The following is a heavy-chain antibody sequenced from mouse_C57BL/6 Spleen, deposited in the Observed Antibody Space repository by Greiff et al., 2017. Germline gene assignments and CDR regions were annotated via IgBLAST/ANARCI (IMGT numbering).Heavy chain of an antibody. D-gene: IGHD2-4*01. J-gene: IGHJ1*03. CDR1: GFTFSDYY. CDR3: ARVYYDYDGYWYFDV. Sequence: EVMLVESGGGLVQPGGSLKLSCAASGFTFSDYYMYWVRQTPEKRLEWVAYISNGGGSTYYPDTVKGRFTISRDNAKNTLYLQMSRLKSEDTAMYYCARVYYDYDGYWYFDVWGTGTTVTVSS. V-gene: IGHV5-12*01. CDR2: ISNGGGST.